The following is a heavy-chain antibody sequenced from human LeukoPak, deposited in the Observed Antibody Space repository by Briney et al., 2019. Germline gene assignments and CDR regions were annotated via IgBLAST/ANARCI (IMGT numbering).Heavy chain of an antibody. CDR3: ARRSKSSAIWYYFDY. D-gene: IGHD6-25*01. Sequence: GGSLRLSCAXXXXXFXXYXINWVRQAPGKGLEWVSGISGSGDITYYADSVKGRFTISRDNSRNTLYLQMNSLRAEDTAVYYCARRSKSSAIWYYFDYWGQGTLVTVSS. CDR1: XXXFXXYX. J-gene: IGHJ4*02. V-gene: IGHV3-23*01. CDR2: ISGSGDIT.